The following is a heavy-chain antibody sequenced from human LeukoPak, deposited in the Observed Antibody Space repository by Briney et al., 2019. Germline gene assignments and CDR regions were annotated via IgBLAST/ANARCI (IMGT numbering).Heavy chain of an antibody. J-gene: IGHJ4*02. CDR3: ARYCSGTGCHGPFDS. CDR1: VGSIRSGDHY. D-gene: IGHD2-2*01. CDR2: IYFSGST. Sequence: SETLSLTCSVSVGSIRSGDHYWSWIRQPPGKGLEWIGYIYFSGSTYYNPSLKSRVTISVDTSTSQFSLKLSSVTAADTAIYYCARYCSGTGCHGPFDSWGPGTLVTVSS. V-gene: IGHV4-30-4*01.